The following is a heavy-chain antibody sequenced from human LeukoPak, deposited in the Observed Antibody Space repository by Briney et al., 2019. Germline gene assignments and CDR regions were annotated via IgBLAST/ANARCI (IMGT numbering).Heavy chain of an antibody. Sequence: GGSLRLSCAASGFTFSSYSMNWVRQAPGKGLEWVSGISWNSGSIGYADSVKGRFTISRDNAKNSLYLQMNSLRAEDTALYYCAKAVDMMLSSGHTDYWGQGTLVTVSS. CDR2: ISWNSGSI. D-gene: IGHD3-22*01. J-gene: IGHJ4*02. V-gene: IGHV3-9*01. CDR3: AKAVDMMLSSGHTDY. CDR1: GFTFSSYS.